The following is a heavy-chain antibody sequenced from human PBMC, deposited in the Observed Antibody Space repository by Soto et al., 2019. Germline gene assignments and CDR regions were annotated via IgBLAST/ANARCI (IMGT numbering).Heavy chain of an antibody. V-gene: IGHV6-1*01. J-gene: IGHJ5*02. CDR1: GDSVSSYSAA. CDR3: VRDRYSSSGWFDP. D-gene: IGHD3-10*01. CDR2: TYYRSRFFS. Sequence: PSQTLSLTCAISGDSVSSYSAAWNWIRQSPSGGREWLGRTYYRSRFFSDYAESVKSRIIINPDTSKNQFSLQLKSVTPEDTAVYYCVRDRYSSSGWFDPWGQGTPVTVSS.